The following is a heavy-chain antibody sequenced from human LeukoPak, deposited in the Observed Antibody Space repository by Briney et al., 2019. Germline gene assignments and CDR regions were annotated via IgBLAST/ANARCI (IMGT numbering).Heavy chain of an antibody. V-gene: IGHV1-8*01. J-gene: IGHJ6*02. Sequence: ASVKVSCKASGYTFTSYDINWERQATGQGLEWMGWMNPNSGNTGYAQKFQGRVTMTRNTSISTAYMELSSLRSEDTAVYYCARGRYSSSWYVNYYYGMDVWGQGTTVTVSS. CDR3: ARGRYSSSWYVNYYYGMDV. CDR2: MNPNSGNT. CDR1: GYTFTSYD. D-gene: IGHD6-13*01.